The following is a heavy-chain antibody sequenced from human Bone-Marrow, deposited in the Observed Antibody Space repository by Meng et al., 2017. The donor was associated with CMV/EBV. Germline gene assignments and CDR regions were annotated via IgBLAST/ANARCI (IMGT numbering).Heavy chain of an antibody. J-gene: IGHJ4*02. V-gene: IGHV4-34*01. CDR1: GGSFSGYY. Sequence: QVQIQQWGAGLLKPPETLSLTCAVYGGSFSGYYWSWIRQPPGKGLEWIGEINHSGSTNYNPSLKSRVTISVDTSKNQFSLKLSSVTAADTAVYYCARGVDYYDSSGYYYWGQGTLVTVSS. D-gene: IGHD3-22*01. CDR2: INHSGST. CDR3: ARGVDYYDSSGYYY.